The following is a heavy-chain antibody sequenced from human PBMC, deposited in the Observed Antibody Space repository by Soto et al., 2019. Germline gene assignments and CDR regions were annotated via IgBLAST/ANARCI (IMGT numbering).Heavy chain of an antibody. V-gene: IGHV1-69*13. CDR1: GGTFSSYA. D-gene: IGHD5-18*01. CDR3: ARLSGYSYGTYYYYGMDV. J-gene: IGHJ6*02. Sequence: SVKVSCKASGGTFSSYAISWVRQAPGQGLEWMGGIIPIFGTANYAQKFQGRVTITADESTSTAYMELSSLRSEDTAVYYCARLSGYSYGTYYYYGMDVWGQGTTVTVSS. CDR2: IIPIFGTA.